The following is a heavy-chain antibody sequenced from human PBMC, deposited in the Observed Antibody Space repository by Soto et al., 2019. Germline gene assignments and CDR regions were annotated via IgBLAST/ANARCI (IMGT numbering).Heavy chain of an antibody. J-gene: IGHJ5*02. D-gene: IGHD3-3*01. CDR3: ACVITRNYDFWSGYYPGWFDP. V-gene: IGHV4-59*01. CDR2: IYYSGST. Sequence: SETLSITCTFSVGSISIYYWSWIRQPPGKGLDWIGYIYYSGSTNYNPSLKSRVTISVDTSKNQFSLKLSSVTAADTAVYYCACVITRNYDFWSGYYPGWFDPWGQGTMVTVS. CDR1: VGSISIYY.